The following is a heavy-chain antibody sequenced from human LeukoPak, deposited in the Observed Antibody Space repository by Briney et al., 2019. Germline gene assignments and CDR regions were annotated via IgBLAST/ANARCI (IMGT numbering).Heavy chain of an antibody. CDR3: AKDGRFGELTH. J-gene: IGHJ4*02. V-gene: IGHV3-53*01. CDR1: GFNVSRHY. D-gene: IGHD3-10*01. Sequence: GGSLRLSCAASGFNVSRHYMTWVRQAPGKGLEWVSVLYDGGPTYYADSVKGRFTISRDNSRNMVYLQMVNLRAEDTAIYYCAKDGRFGELTHWGQGTLVTVSS. CDR2: LYDGGPT.